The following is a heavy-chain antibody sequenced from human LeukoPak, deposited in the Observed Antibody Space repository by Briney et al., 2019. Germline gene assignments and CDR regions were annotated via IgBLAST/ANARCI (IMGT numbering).Heavy chain of an antibody. D-gene: IGHD6-19*01. J-gene: IGHJ4*02. CDR2: INHSGST. CDR3: ARRTVAGLLDY. V-gene: IGHV4-34*01. Sequence: SETLSLTCAVYVGSFSGYYWTWIRQPPGKGLEWIGEINHSGSTNYNPSLMSRVTISVDTSKNQFSLKMNSVTAADTAVYYCARRTVAGLLDYWGQGTLVTVSS. CDR1: VGSFSGYY.